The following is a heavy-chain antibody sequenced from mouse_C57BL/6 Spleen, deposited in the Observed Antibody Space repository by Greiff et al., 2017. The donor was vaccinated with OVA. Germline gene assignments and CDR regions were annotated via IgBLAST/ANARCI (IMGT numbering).Heavy chain of an antibody. CDR3: ARSTTGVATVDY. CDR1: GYTFTSYW. Sequence: VQLQQPGAELVKPGASVKLSCKASGYTFTSYWMHWVKQRPGQGLEWIGMIHPNSGSTNYNALFKSKATLTVDKSSSTAYMQLSSLTSEDTAVYYCARSTTGVATVDYWGKGTTLTVSS. V-gene: IGHV1-64*01. J-gene: IGHJ2*01. CDR2: IHPNSGST. D-gene: IGHD1-1*01.